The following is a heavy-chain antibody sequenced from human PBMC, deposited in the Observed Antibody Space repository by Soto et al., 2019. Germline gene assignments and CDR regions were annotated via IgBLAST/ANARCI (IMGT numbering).Heavy chain of an antibody. V-gene: IGHV4-61*08. D-gene: IGHD6-13*01. J-gene: IGHJ2*01. CDR1: GGSVSTGVHY. Sequence: QVQLQESGPGLVKPSETLSLTCTVSVSGGSVSTGVHYWSWIRQPPGKGLEWIGYIYYSGSTNYNPPLKSRVTISVDTSKNQFSLKLTSVTAADTAVNYCARGYYTSWYWFDRWGRGTLVTVSS. CDR2: IYYSGST. CDR3: ARGYYTSWYWFDR.